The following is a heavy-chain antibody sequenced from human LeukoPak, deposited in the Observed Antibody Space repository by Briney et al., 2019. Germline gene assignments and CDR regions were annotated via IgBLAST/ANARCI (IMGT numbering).Heavy chain of an antibody. J-gene: IGHJ4*02. V-gene: IGHV3-30*12. D-gene: IGHD3-10*01. CDR1: GFAFTTYG. CDR3: AREYDSGSYYNFGY. CDR2: IYPDGTNK. Sequence: GGSLRLSCAASGFAFTTYGMHWVRQAPGKGLEWVACIYPDGTNKDYADSVKGRFIISRDNSKNTLFLQMNSLRAEDTAVYYCAREYDSGSYYNFGYWGQGTLVTVSS.